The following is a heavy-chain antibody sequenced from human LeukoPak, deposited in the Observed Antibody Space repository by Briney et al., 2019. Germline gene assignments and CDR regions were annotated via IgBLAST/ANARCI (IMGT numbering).Heavy chain of an antibody. J-gene: IGHJ4*02. D-gene: IGHD3-22*01. CDR1: GFTFSSYG. CDR3: ARDKRGDYYDSSGYFDY. CDR2: IWYDGSNK. V-gene: IGHV3-33*01. Sequence: PGGSLRLSCAASGFTFSSYGMHWVRQAPGKGLEWVAVIWYDGSNKYYADSVKGRFTISRDNSKNTPYLQMNSLRAEDTAVYYCARDKRGDYYDSSGYFDYWGQGTLVTVSS.